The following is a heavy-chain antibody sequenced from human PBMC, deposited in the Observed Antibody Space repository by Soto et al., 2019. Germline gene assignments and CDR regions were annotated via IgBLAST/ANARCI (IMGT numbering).Heavy chain of an antibody. Sequence: QVQLQESGPGLVKPSETLSLTCTVSGGSISSYYWSWIRQPPGKGLEWIGYIYYSGSTNYNPSLKSRVTISVDTSKNQFSLKLSSVTAADTAVYYCARLAEGAHWDYWGQGTLVTVSS. CDR2: IYYSGST. V-gene: IGHV4-59*08. D-gene: IGHD1-26*01. CDR3: ARLAEGAHWDY. CDR1: GGSISSYY. J-gene: IGHJ4*02.